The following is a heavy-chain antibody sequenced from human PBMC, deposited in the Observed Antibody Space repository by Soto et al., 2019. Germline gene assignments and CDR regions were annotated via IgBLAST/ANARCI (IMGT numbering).Heavy chain of an antibody. D-gene: IGHD3-22*01. CDR2: ISYDGSNK. CDR3: AKLNTYDSSGPRGAFDI. CDR1: GFTFSSYG. V-gene: IGHV3-30*18. J-gene: IGHJ3*02. Sequence: GGSLRLSCAASGFTFSSYGMHWVRQAPGKGLEWVAVISYDGSNKYYADSVKGRFTISRDNSKNTLYLQMNSLRAEDTAVYYCAKLNTYDSSGPRGAFDIWGQGTMVTVSS.